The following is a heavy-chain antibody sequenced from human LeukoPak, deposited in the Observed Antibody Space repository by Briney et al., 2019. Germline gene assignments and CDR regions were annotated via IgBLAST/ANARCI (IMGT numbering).Heavy chain of an antibody. CDR3: ARRVAARPDGTSAWSNHDAFDI. J-gene: IGHJ3*02. CDR2: ISAYNGNT. V-gene: IGHV1-18*01. D-gene: IGHD6-6*01. Sequence: ASVKVSCKASGYTFTSYGISSVRQAPGQGLEWMGWISAYNGNTNYAQKLQGRVTMTTDTSTSTAYMELRSLRSDDTAVYYCARRVAARPDGTSAWSNHDAFDIWGQGTMVTVSS. CDR1: GYTFTSYG.